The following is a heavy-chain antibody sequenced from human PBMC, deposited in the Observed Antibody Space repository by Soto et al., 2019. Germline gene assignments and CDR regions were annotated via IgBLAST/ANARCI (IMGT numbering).Heavy chain of an antibody. CDR2: ISYDGGNK. CDR1: GFTFSSCA. Sequence: QVQLVESGGGVVQPGRSLRLSCAASGFTFSSCAMHWVRQAPGKGLEWVAVISYDGGNKYYADSVKGRFTISRDNSKNTLYLQMNSLRAEDTAVYYCARDIAAAGQRPNFDYWGQGTLVTVSS. D-gene: IGHD6-13*01. J-gene: IGHJ4*02. V-gene: IGHV3-30-3*01. CDR3: ARDIAAAGQRPNFDY.